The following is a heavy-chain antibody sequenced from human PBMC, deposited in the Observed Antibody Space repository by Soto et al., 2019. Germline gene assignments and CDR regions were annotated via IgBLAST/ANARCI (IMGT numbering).Heavy chain of an antibody. CDR1: GFTFSSYA. V-gene: IGHV3-30-3*01. J-gene: IGHJ6*02. CDR3: AREREYGSGKYYYYGMDV. CDR2: ISYDGSNK. Sequence: GGSLRLSCAASGFTFSSYAMHWVRQAPGKGLEWVAVISYDGSNKYYADSVKGRFTISRDNSKNTLYLQMNSLRAEDTAVYYCAREREYGSGKYYYYGMDVWGQGTTVTVSS. D-gene: IGHD3-10*01.